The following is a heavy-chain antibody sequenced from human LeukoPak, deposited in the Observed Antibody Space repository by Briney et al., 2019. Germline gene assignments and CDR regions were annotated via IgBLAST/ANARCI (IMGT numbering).Heavy chain of an antibody. CDR1: GGSFSGYY. D-gene: IGHD2-21*02. J-gene: IGHJ6*02. Sequence: PSETLSLTCAVYGGSFSGYYWSWIRQPPGKGLEWIGEINHSGSTNYNPSLKSRVTISVDTSKNQFSLKLSSVTAADTAVYYCARGPWTAIVVSHWPYYYYGMDVWGQGTTVTVSS. CDR3: ARGPWTAIVVSHWPYYYYGMDV. V-gene: IGHV4-34*01. CDR2: INHSGST.